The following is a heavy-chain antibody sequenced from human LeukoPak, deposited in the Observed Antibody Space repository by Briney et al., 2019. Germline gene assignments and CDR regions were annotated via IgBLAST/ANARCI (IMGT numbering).Heavy chain of an antibody. J-gene: IGHJ4*02. D-gene: IGHD1-26*01. CDR3: AKKWDLFEY. CDR2: ISYDGSNI. CDR1: GFTFSTYG. Sequence: PGGSLRLSCAASGFTFSTYGMNWVRQAPGKGLEWVSVISYDGSNIYYADSVKGRFTISRDNSKNTLYLQMNSLRAEDTAMYYCAKKWDLFEYWGQGTLVTVSS. V-gene: IGHV3-30*18.